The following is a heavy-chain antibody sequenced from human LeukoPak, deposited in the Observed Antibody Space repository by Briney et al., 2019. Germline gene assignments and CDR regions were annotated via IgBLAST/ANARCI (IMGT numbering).Heavy chain of an antibody. J-gene: IGHJ4*02. CDR2: IIPILGIA. V-gene: IGHV1-69*04. D-gene: IGHD1-1*01. CDR1: GGTFSSYA. Sequence: SVKVSCKASGGTFSSYAISWVRQAPGQGLEWMGRIIPILGIANYAQKFQGRVTITADKSTSTAYMELSSLRSEDTAVYYCAKXPLGTPRGWVDYWGQGTLVTVSS. CDR3: AKXPLGTPRGWVDY.